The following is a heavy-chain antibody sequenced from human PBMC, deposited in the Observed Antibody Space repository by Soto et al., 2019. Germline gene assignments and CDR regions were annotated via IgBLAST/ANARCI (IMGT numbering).Heavy chain of an antibody. CDR1: GFTFSDYW. CDR2: INSDGSIA. D-gene: IGHD5-12*01. Sequence: EVQLVESGGGLVQPGGSLRLSCAASGFTFSDYWMAWARQAPGKGLFWVSRINSDGSIAHYAESVKGRFTISRDNAKNTLWLQVNSLRDDDTAVYYCAKDWREGYDTEAYDIWGQGTEVTVSS. CDR3: AKDWREGYDTEAYDI. V-gene: IGHV3-74*01. J-gene: IGHJ3*02.